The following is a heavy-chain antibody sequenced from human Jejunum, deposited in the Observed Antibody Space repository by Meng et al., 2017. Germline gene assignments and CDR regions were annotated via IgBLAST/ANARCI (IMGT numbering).Heavy chain of an antibody. Sequence: GESLKISCAASGFTFSTYAMSWVRQAPGKGLEWVSAITNGGSTYYADSVRGRFTISRDNSKNTLYLQMNSLRAEDTAVYYCAKAEPYYDILSGNLHSPMFDYWGQGTLVTVSS. V-gene: IGHV3-23*01. CDR3: AKAEPYYDILSGNLHSPMFDY. J-gene: IGHJ4*02. D-gene: IGHD3-9*01. CDR1: GFTFSTYA. CDR2: ITNGGST.